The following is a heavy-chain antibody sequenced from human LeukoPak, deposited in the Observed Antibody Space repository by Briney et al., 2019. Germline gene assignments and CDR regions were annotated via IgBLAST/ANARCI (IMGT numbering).Heavy chain of an antibody. V-gene: IGHV3-30*02. J-gene: IGHJ4*02. CDR1: GFTFSSYG. Sequence: GGSLRLSCAASGFTFSSYGMHWVRQAPGKGLEWVAFIRYDGSNKYYADSVKGRFTISGDNSKNTLYLQMNSLRAEDTAVYYCAKDQWLVRRSYFDYWGQGTLVTVSS. CDR2: IRYDGSNK. CDR3: AKDQWLVRRSYFDY. D-gene: IGHD6-19*01.